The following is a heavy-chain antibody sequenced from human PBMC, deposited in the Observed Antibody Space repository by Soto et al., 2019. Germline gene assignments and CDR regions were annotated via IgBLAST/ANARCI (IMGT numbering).Heavy chain of an antibody. CDR1: GYTFTSYD. D-gene: IGHD3-3*01. V-gene: IGHV1-8*01. Sequence: ASVKVSCKASGYTFTSYDINWVRQATGQGLEWMGWMNPNSGNTAYAQKFQGRVTMTRNTSISTAYMELSSLRSEDTAVYYCARVLSWSSYYDFWSGYPFVYWGQG. CDR3: ARVLSWSSYYDFWSGYPFVY. CDR2: MNPNSGNT. J-gene: IGHJ4*02.